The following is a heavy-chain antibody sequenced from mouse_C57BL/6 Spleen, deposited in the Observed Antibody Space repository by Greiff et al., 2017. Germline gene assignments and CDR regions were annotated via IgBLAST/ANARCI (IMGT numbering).Heavy chain of an antibody. CDR1: GYTFTSYW. CDR2: INPSNGGT. D-gene: IGHD2-3*01. CDR3: ARDGYYAWFAY. Sequence: QVHVKQPGTELVKPGASVQLSCKASGYTFTSYWMHWVKQRPGQGLEWIGNINPSNGGTNYNEKFKSKATLTVDKSSSTAYMQLSSLTSEDSAVYYCARDGYYAWFAYWGQGTLVTVSA. J-gene: IGHJ3*01. V-gene: IGHV1-53*01.